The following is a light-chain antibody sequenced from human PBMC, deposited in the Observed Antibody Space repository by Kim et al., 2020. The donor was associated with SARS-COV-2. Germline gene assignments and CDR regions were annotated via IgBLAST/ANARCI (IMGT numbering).Light chain of an antibody. CDR3: QQSYSTPPT. J-gene: IGKJ2*01. V-gene: IGKV1-39*01. CDR1: QSISSY. Sequence: DIQMTQSPFSLSASVGDRVTITCRASQSISSYLNWYQQKPGKAPKLLIYAASSLQSGVPSRFSGSGSGTDFTLTISSLQPEDFATYYCQQSYSTPPTFGQGTKLEI. CDR2: AAS.